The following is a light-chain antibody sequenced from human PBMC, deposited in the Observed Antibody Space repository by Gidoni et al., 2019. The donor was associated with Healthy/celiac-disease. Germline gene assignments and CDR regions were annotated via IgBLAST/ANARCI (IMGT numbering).Light chain of an antibody. CDR2: GAS. Sequence: EIVMTQSPATLSVSPGERATLSCRASQSVSSNLAWYQQKPGQAPRLLIYGASSGSGTEFTLTISSLQSEDFAVYYCQQYKNWPPPLTFGGGTKVEIK. CDR1: QSVSSN. CDR3: QQYKNWPPPLT. J-gene: IGKJ4*01. V-gene: IGKV3-15*01.